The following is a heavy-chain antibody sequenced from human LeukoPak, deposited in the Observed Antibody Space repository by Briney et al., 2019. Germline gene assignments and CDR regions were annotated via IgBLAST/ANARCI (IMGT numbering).Heavy chain of an antibody. D-gene: IGHD3-10*02. CDR1: GFTFSTYA. Sequence: GGSLRLSCAASGFTFSTYAMHWVRQAPGKGLEWVALISYDGSNKNYADSVKGRFTISRDNSKSTLFLQMNSLRAEDTAVYYCAELDITMIGGVWGKGTTVTISS. J-gene: IGHJ6*04. CDR2: ISYDGSNK. CDR3: AELDITMIGGV. V-gene: IGHV3-30*04.